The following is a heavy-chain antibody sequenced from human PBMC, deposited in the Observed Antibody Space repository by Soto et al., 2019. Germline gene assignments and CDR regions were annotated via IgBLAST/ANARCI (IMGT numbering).Heavy chain of an antibody. Sequence: EVQLLESGGGLVQPGGSLRLSCAASGFTFSSYAMRWVRQAPGRGLEWVSAISGSGGSTYYADSVKGRFTISRDNAKNTLYLQMNSLRAEDTAVYYCARRVPGTYFDYWGQGTLVTVSS. CDR2: ISGSGGST. V-gene: IGHV3-23*01. D-gene: IGHD6-13*01. CDR3: ARRVPGTYFDY. CDR1: GFTFSSYA. J-gene: IGHJ4*02.